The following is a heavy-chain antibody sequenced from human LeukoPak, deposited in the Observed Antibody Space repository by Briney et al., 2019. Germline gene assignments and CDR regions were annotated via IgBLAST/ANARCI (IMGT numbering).Heavy chain of an antibody. Sequence: SETLSLTCTVSGGSISSYYWSWIRQPAGKGLEWIGYIYYSGSTNYNPSLKSRVTISVDTSKNQFSLKLSSVTAADTAVYYCARHGTQYSSSWYFDPWGQGTLVTVSS. CDR2: IYYSGST. CDR1: GGSISSYY. J-gene: IGHJ5*02. V-gene: IGHV4-59*08. CDR3: ARHGTQYSSSWYFDP. D-gene: IGHD6-13*01.